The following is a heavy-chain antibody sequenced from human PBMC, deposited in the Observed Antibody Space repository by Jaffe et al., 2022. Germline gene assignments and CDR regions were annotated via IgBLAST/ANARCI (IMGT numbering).Heavy chain of an antibody. CDR2: INHSGST. CDR1: GGSFSGYY. J-gene: IGHJ4*02. V-gene: IGHV4-34*01. D-gene: IGHD3-10*01. CDR3: ARARSMVRGVIKRGIYYYFDY. Sequence: QVQLQQWGAGLLKPSETLSLTCAVYGGSFSGYYWSWIRQPPGKGLEWIGEINHSGSTNYNPSLKSRVTISVDTSKNQFSLKLSSVTAADTAVYYCARARSMVRGVIKRGIYYYFDYWGQGTLVTVSS.